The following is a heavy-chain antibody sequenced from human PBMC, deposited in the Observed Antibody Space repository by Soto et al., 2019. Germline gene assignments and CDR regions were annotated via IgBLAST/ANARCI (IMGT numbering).Heavy chain of an antibody. V-gene: IGHV4-59*01. CDR1: GGSISSYY. CDR3: ARDRVAGDGYYYYGMDV. D-gene: IGHD2-15*01. CDR2: IYYSGST. J-gene: IGHJ6*02. Sequence: PSETLSLTCTVPGGSISSYYWSWIRQPPGKGLEWIGYIYYSGSTNYNPSLKSRVTISVDTSKNQFSLKLSSVTAADTAVYYCARDRVAGDGYYYYGMDVWGQGTTVTVSS.